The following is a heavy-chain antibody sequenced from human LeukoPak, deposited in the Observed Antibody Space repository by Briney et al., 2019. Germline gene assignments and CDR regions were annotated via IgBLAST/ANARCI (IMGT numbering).Heavy chain of an antibody. D-gene: IGHD3-10*01. V-gene: IGHV4-61*01. Sequence: SETLSLTCTVSGDSVRSDSSHWSWIRQPPGKGLEWIGYIHYNGNTNYNPSLKSRVTISLDKSKNQFSLELSSVTAADTAVYYCARNRGWYATDVWGQGTAVTVSS. CDR1: GDSVRSDSSH. CDR3: ARNRGWYATDV. J-gene: IGHJ6*02. CDR2: IHYNGNT.